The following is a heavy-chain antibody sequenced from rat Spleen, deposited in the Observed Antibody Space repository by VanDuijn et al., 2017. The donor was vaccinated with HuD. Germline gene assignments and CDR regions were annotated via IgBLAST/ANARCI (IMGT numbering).Heavy chain of an antibody. J-gene: IGHJ1*01. Sequence: QVQLKESGPGLVQPSQTLSLTCTVSGLSLTSNSVSWILQPPGKGLEWMGVIWSNGGTDYNSALKSRLSISRDTSKSQVLLKMNSLQTEDTAMYFCARSRSHYDGSYYYGWYFDFWGPGTMVTVSS. D-gene: IGHD1-12*02. CDR2: IWSNGGT. CDR1: GLSLTSNS. CDR3: ARSRSHYDGSYYYGWYFDF. V-gene: IGHV2-47*01.